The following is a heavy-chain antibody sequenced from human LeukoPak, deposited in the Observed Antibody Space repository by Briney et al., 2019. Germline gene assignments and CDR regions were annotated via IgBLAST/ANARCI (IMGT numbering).Heavy chain of an antibody. CDR3: ARGNQYYFDY. Sequence: ASVKVSCKASGYTFTNYDINWLRQGTGQGLEWMAWMTPNSGNTGHEQKFQGRLTMTTDTSTSTAYMELRSLRSDDTAVYYCARGNQYYFDYWGQGTLVTVSS. J-gene: IGHJ4*02. D-gene: IGHD1-14*01. CDR2: MTPNSGNT. V-gene: IGHV1-8*01. CDR1: GYTFTNYD.